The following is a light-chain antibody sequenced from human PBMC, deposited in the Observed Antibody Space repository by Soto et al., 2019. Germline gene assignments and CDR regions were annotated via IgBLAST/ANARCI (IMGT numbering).Light chain of an antibody. CDR3: QQANSFPRT. CDR2: HAS. J-gene: IGKJ1*01. V-gene: IGKV1-5*01. Sequence: DIQMTQSPSTLSASIGDRVTIACRASQGISNWLAWYQQKPGKAPKLLIFHASSLESGVPSRFSGSGSGTEFTLTISSLQPEDFATYYCQQANSFPRTFGQGTKVEIK. CDR1: QGISNW.